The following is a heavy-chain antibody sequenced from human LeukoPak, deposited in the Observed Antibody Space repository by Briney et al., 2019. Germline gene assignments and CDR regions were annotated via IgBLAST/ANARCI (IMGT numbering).Heavy chain of an antibody. CDR2: IYHSGST. J-gene: IGHJ3*02. CDR3: ARVAVVVPAAIGNPDAFDI. D-gene: IGHD2-2*01. V-gene: IGHV4-38-2*02. Sequence: SETLSLTCTVSGYSISSGYYWGWIRQPPGKGLEWIGCIYHSGSTYYNPSLKSRVTISVDTSKNQFSLKLSSVTAADTAVYYCARVAVVVPAAIGNPDAFDIWGQGTMVTVSS. CDR1: GYSISSGYY.